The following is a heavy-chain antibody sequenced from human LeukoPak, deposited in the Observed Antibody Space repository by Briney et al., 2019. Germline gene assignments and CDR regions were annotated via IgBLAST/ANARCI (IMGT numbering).Heavy chain of an antibody. CDR2: ISAYNGNT. Sequence: ASVKVSCKASGYTFTSYGISWVRQAPGQGLEWMGWISAYNGNTNYAQKLQGRVTMTTDTSTRTAYMELRSLRSDDTAVYYCARVGVGATSFRQYIWFDPWGQGTLVTVSS. J-gene: IGHJ5*02. D-gene: IGHD1-26*01. V-gene: IGHV1-18*01. CDR3: ARVGVGATSFRQYIWFDP. CDR1: GYTFTSYG.